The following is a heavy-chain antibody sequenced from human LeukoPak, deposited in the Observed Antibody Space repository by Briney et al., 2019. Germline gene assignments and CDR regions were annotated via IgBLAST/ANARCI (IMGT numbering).Heavy chain of an antibody. CDR3: ARDFYDYGDYSHAFDI. Sequence: GGSLRLSCAASGFTFSSYSMNWVRQAPGKGLEWVSSISSSSYIYYADSVKGRFTISRDNAKNSLYLQMNSLRAEDTAVYYCARDFYDYGDYSHAFDIWGQGTMVTVSS. D-gene: IGHD4-17*01. J-gene: IGHJ3*02. CDR1: GFTFSSYS. CDR2: ISSSSYI. V-gene: IGHV3-21*04.